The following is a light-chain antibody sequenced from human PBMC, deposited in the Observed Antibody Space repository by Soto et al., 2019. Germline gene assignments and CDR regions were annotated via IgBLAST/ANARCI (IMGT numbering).Light chain of an antibody. CDR2: GAS. CDR3: QQYNNWPPNT. J-gene: IGKJ2*01. CDR1: QSVSSN. V-gene: IGKV3-15*01. Sequence: EIVMTQSPATLSVSPGERATLSCRASQSVSSNLAWYQQKPGQAPRLLIYGASTRVTGIPARFSGSGFGTEFTLTISSLQSEDFAVYFCQQYNNWPPNTFGQWTKLEIK.